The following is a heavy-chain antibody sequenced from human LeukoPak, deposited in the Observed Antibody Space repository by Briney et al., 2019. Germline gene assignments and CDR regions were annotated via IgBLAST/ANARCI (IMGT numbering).Heavy chain of an antibody. Sequence: SVKVSCKASGGTFSSYAISWVRQAPGQGLEWMGRIIPIFGIANYAQKFQGRVTITADKSTSTAYMELSSLRSEDTAVYYCARLGCSSTSCYTDYYYYSMDVWGQGTTVTVSS. D-gene: IGHD2-2*02. J-gene: IGHJ6*02. CDR3: ARLGCSSTSCYTDYYYYSMDV. CDR2: IIPIFGIA. V-gene: IGHV1-69*04. CDR1: GGTFSSYA.